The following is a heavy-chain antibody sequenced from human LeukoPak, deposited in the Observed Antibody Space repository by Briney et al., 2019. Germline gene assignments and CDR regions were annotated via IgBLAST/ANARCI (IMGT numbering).Heavy chain of an antibody. V-gene: IGHV3-30-3*01. CDR2: ISYDGSNK. Sequence: GGSLRLSCAASGFTFSSYAMHWVRQAPGKGLEWVAVISYDGSNKNYADSVKGRFTISRDNSKNTLYLQMNSLRAEDTAVYYCARDRVRIAVAGPYFDYWGQGTLVTVSS. CDR1: GFTFSSYA. D-gene: IGHD6-19*01. J-gene: IGHJ4*02. CDR3: ARDRVRIAVAGPYFDY.